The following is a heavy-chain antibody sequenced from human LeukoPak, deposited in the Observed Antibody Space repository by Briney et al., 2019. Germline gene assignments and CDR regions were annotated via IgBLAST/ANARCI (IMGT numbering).Heavy chain of an antibody. V-gene: IGHV4-59*08. Sequence: SETLSLTCSVSGDSISSFYWSWIRQPPGKGLEWIGYISYSGSTNYNPSLKSRVTISVDTSKNQFSLRLSSVTAADTAVYYCARLMVVSYFDYWGQGTLVTVSS. CDR2: ISYSGST. J-gene: IGHJ4*02. CDR3: ARLMVVSYFDY. D-gene: IGHD2-15*01. CDR1: GDSISSFY.